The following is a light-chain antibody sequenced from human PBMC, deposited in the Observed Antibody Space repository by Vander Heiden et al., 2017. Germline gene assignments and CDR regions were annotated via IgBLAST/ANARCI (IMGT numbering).Light chain of an antibody. CDR3: YSAADNNVV. V-gene: IGLV3-27*01. J-gene: IGLJ2*01. CDR2: KDS. Sequence: SSELTQPSSVSVSPGQTARITCSGDVLAKKYARWFQQKPGQAPVLVIYKDSERPSEIPERFSGSSSGTTVTLTIRGAQVEDEADYYCYSAADNNVVFGGGTKLTVL. CDR1: VLAKKY.